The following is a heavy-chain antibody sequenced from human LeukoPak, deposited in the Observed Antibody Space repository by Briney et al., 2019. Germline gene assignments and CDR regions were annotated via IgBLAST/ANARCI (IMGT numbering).Heavy chain of an antibody. CDR2: INPNSGGT. CDR1: GYTFTGYY. Sequence: PRASVKISCKASGYTFTGYYMHWVRQAPGQGLEWMGWINPNSGGTNYAQKFQGRVTMTRDTSISTAYTELSSLRSEDTAVYYCARSGFGSGISFDHWGQGTLVTVSS. CDR3: ARSGFGSGISFDH. V-gene: IGHV1-2*02. J-gene: IGHJ5*02. D-gene: IGHD3-10*01.